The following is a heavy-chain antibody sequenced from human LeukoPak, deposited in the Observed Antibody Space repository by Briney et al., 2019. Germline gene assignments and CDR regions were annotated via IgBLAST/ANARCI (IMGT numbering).Heavy chain of an antibody. D-gene: IGHD3-22*01. CDR1: GFTFSNYA. CDR2: IWYDGSKK. CDR3: ASTISSAYYHSLDY. V-gene: IGHV3-33*08. J-gene: IGHJ4*02. Sequence: GGSLRLSCAASGFTFSNYAMHWVRQAPGKGLEWVSLIWYDGSKKYYADSVKGRFTISRDNSKNTLYLQMSSLRAEDTAIYYCASTISSAYYHSLDYWGQGTLVTVSS.